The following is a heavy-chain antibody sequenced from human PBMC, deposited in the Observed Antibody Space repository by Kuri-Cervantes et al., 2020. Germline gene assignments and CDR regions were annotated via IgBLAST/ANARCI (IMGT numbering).Heavy chain of an antibody. CDR1: GFTVSSNY. Sequence: GGSLRLSCAASGFTVSSNYMSWIRQAPGKGLEWVSYTSSSGSTIYYADSVKGRFTISRDNAKNSLYLQMNSLRAEDTAVYYCARGSPPTLRAGDYWGQGTLVTVSS. CDR2: TSSSGSTI. D-gene: IGHD2/OR15-2a*01. V-gene: IGHV3-11*01. J-gene: IGHJ4*02. CDR3: ARGSPPTLRAGDY.